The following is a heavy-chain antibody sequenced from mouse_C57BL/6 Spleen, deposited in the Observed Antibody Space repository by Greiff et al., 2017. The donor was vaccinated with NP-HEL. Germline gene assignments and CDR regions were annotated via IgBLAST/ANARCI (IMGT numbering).Heavy chain of an antibody. CDR2: IYPGDGDT. CDR1: GYAFSSSW. CDR3: ARDDGYFYYAMDY. Sequence: VQLQQSGPELVKPGASVKISCKASGYAFSSSWMNWVKQRPGKGLEWIGRIYPGDGDTNYNGKFKGKATLTADISSSTAYMQLSSLTSEDSAVYFCARDDGYFYYAMDYWGQGTSVTVSS. V-gene: IGHV1-82*01. J-gene: IGHJ4*01. D-gene: IGHD2-3*01.